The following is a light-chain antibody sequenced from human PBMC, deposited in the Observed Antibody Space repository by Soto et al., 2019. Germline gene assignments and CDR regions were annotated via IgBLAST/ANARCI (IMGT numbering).Light chain of an antibody. Sequence: DIQLTQSPSFLSASVGDRVTITCRASQGISSYLAWYQQKPGKAPKFLIYAASTLRVGVPSRFSGSGSGTEFTLTISSLQPEDFATYYCQGLNDYPITFGQGTRLEIK. V-gene: IGKV1-9*01. CDR2: AAS. CDR1: QGISSY. CDR3: QGLNDYPIT. J-gene: IGKJ5*01.